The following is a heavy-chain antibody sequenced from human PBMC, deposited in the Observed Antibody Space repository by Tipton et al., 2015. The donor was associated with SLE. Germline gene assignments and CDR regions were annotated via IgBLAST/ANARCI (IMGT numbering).Heavy chain of an antibody. CDR3: ARELGGWPYFDY. Sequence: GSLRLSCAASGFTFSSYAMSWVRQAPGKGLEWVSAISGSGGSTYYADSVKGRFTISRDNSKNTLYLQMNSLRAEDTAVYYCARELGGWPYFDYWGQGTLVTVSS. V-gene: IGHV3-23*01. J-gene: IGHJ4*02. D-gene: IGHD6-19*01. CDR1: GFTFSSYA. CDR2: ISGSGGST.